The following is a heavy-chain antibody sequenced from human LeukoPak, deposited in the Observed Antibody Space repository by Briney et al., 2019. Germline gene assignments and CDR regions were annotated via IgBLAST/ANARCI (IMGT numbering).Heavy chain of an antibody. D-gene: IGHD6-13*01. Sequence: PSETLSLTCTVSGGSISSSYWGWIRQPPGKGLEWIGYIYYSGSTNYNPSLKSRVTISVDTSKNQISLKVRSVTAADTAVYYCARGAGPFDYWGQGTLVTVSS. J-gene: IGHJ4*02. CDR3: ARGAGPFDY. V-gene: IGHV4-59*12. CDR1: GGSISSSY. CDR2: IYYSGST.